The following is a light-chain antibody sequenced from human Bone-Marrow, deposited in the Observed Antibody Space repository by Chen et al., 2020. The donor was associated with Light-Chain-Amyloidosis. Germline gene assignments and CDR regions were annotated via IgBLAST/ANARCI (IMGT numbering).Light chain of an antibody. CDR1: SGSIATNY. CDR2: EDD. V-gene: IGLV6-57*01. J-gene: IGLJ3*02. Sequence: NFMLTQPHSVSESPGKTVIISCTRSSGSIATNYVQWYQQRPGSSPTTVIYEDDQRPSGVPDRFSGSSDRSSNSASVTISGLPTEDEADYYCQSYQCSSQGVFGGGTKLTVL. CDR3: QSYQCSSQGV.